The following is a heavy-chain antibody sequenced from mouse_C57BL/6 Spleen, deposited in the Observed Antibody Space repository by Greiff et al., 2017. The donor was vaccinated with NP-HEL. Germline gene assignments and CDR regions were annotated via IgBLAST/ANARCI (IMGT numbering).Heavy chain of an antibody. Sequence: QVQLQQPGAELVRPGSSVKLSCKASGYTFTSYWMHWVKQRPIQGLEWIGNIDPSDSETHYNQKFKDKATLTVDKSSSTAYMQLSSLTSEDSAVYYCARSTMITTDASFDYWGQGTTLTVSS. CDR1: GYTFTSYW. J-gene: IGHJ2*01. CDR3: ARSTMITTDASFDY. CDR2: IDPSDSET. V-gene: IGHV1-52*01. D-gene: IGHD2-4*01.